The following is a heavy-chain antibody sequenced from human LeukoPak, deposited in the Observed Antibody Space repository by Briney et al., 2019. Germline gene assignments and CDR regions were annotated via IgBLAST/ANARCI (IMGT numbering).Heavy chain of an antibody. D-gene: IGHD3-22*01. Sequence: GGSLRFSCAASGFTFSDYFMTWIRQTPGKGLEWVSYISNSGTTIYYADSVKGRFTISRDNAKNSLYLQLNSLRAEDTAVYYCATSRYYYDSSGYYSRYWGQGTLVTVSS. CDR1: GFTFSDYF. J-gene: IGHJ4*02. V-gene: IGHV3-11*01. CDR3: ATSRYYYDSSGYYSRY. CDR2: ISNSGTTI.